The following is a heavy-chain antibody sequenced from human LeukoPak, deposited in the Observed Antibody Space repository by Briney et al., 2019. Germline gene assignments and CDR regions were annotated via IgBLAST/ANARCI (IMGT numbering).Heavy chain of an antibody. J-gene: IGHJ4*02. CDR3: ARDVVTAIDY. V-gene: IGHV3-48*04. D-gene: IGHD2-21*02. CDR1: GFTFSSYS. Sequence: GGSLRLSCAASGFTFSSYSMNWVRQAPGKGLEGVSYISSSSSTIYYADSVKGRFTISRDNAKNSLYLQMNSLRAEDTAVYYCARDVVTAIDYWGQGTLVTVSS. CDR2: ISSSSSTI.